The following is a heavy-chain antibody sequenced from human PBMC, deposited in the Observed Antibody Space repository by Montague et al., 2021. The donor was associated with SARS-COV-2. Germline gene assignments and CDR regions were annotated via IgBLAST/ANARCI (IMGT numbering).Heavy chain of an antibody. D-gene: IGHD3-9*01. CDR3: ARSYYDILTGYYKAFDY. Sequence: PELGKPTQTLTLTCTFSGFSLSTSGVCVSWIRQPPGKALEWLALIDWDDDKYYSTSLKTRLTISKDTSKNQVVLTMTNMDPVDTATYYCARSYYDILTGYYKAFDYWGQGTLVTVST. J-gene: IGHJ4*03. CDR2: IDWDDDK. CDR1: GFSLSTSGVC. V-gene: IGHV2-70*01.